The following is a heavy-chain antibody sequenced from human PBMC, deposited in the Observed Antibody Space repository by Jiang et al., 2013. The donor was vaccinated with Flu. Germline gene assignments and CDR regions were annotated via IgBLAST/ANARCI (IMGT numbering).Heavy chain of an antibody. J-gene: IGHJ3*02. CDR1: GGSFSAYF. Sequence: LLKPSETLSLTCVVSGGSFSAYFWSWIRQSPGKGLEWIGEINHSGSTNYNPSLKSLVSISRDTSTNEFSLKMNSVTAADTAVYYCARRSWEDSTKSYWSYQVRPLPSSLRRKKRLSVFDIWGPGTMVTVSS. CDR3: ARRSWEDSTKSYWSYQVRPLPSSLRRKKRLSVFDI. V-gene: IGHV4-34*01. CDR2: INHSGST. D-gene: IGHD2/OR15-2a*01.